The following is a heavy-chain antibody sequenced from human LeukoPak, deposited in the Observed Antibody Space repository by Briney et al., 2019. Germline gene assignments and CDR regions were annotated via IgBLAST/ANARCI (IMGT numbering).Heavy chain of an antibody. J-gene: IGHJ4*02. D-gene: IGHD3-10*01. V-gene: IGHV3-53*01. CDR2: IYSGGRT. Sequence: GGSLRLSCAASGFSVSDNYTSWVRQAPGKGLEWVSVIYSGGRTYYADSVKGRFTISRDNSKNTLYLQMNSLRAEDTAVYYCAREGVVRGVILDYWGQGTLVTVSS. CDR3: AREGVVRGVILDY. CDR1: GFSVSDNY.